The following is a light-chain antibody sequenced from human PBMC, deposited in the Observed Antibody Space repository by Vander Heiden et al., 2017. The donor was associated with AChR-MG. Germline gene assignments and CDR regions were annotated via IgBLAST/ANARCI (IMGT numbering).Light chain of an antibody. Sequence: QSVLTPPPSASGPPGQRVTVSCPGSGSNIGSNTVDWYQHLPGAAPRLLIYTNNLRPSGVPDRFSGSKSGTSASLAISGLQSDDEADYYCATWDDSLNGLYVFGAGTKVTVL. J-gene: IGLJ1*01. CDR3: ATWDDSLNGLYV. V-gene: IGLV1-44*01. CDR2: TNN. CDR1: GSNIGSNT.